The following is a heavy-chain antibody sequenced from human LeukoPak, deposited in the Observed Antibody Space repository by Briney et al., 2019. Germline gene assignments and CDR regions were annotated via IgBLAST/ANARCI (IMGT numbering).Heavy chain of an antibody. CDR2: IKQDGSEK. CDR3: VRDYCSGVTCYDGY. J-gene: IGHJ4*02. CDR1: GFIFSRYW. Sequence: PGGSLRLSCAGYGFIFSRYWMSWVRQGPGKGLESVAKIKQDGSEKYYVDSVKGRFTISRDNAKSSVYLQMNSLRAEDTAVYYCVRDYCSGVTCYDGYWGQGSLVTVSS. D-gene: IGHD2-15*01. V-gene: IGHV3-7*04.